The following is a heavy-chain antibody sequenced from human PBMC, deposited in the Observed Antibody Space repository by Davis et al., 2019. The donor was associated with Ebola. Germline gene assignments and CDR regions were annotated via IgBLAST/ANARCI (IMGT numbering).Heavy chain of an antibody. CDR2: ISSSGSTI. CDR3: TPRTTPEGMDV. Sequence: GESLKISCAASGFTFSSYGMHWVRQAPGKGLEWVSYISSSGSTIYYADSVKGRFTISRDNSKNTLYLQMNSLKTEDTAVYYCTPRTTPEGMDVWGQGTTVTVSS. V-gene: IGHV3-48*01. J-gene: IGHJ6*02. CDR1: GFTFSSYG. D-gene: IGHD1-14*01.